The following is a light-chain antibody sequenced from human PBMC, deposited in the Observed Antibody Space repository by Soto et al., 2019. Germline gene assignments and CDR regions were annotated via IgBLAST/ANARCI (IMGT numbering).Light chain of an antibody. CDR3: QQYGSSGT. CDR2: VAS. Sequence: LSQSLGTLSLSPGERATLSCRASQSVSNNYLAWYQQKPGQAPRLLIYVASNRATGIPDRFSGRGSGTDFTLTISRLEPEDFAVYYCQQYGSSGTFGQGTKVDIK. J-gene: IGKJ1*01. V-gene: IGKV3-20*01. CDR1: QSVSNNY.